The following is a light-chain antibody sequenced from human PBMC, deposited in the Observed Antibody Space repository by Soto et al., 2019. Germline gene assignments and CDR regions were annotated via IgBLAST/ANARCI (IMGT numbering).Light chain of an antibody. CDR2: DAS. V-gene: IGKV3-20*01. CDR1: QSVRSNY. CDR3: QQYGSSPLT. Sequence: EIVSTQSPGTLSLSPGERATLSCRASQSVRSNYLAWYQQKPGQAPRFLIYDASSRATGIPDRFSGSGSGTDSTLTISRLEPEDFAVYYCQQYGSSPLTFGGGTKVDIK. J-gene: IGKJ4*01.